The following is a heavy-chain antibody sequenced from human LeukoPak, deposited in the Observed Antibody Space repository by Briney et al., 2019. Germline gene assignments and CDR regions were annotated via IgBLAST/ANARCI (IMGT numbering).Heavy chain of an antibody. CDR2: ISSSGSTI. CDR3: ATVHFGYFTF. CDR1: GFTFSSYA. J-gene: IGHJ4*02. V-gene: IGHV3-48*04. D-gene: IGHD3-3*01. Sequence: GGSLRLSCAASGFTFSSYAMSWVRQAPGKGLEWVSYISSSGSTIYYADSVKGRFTISRDNAKNSLYLQMNSLRAEDTAVYYCATVHFGYFTFWGQGTLVPVSS.